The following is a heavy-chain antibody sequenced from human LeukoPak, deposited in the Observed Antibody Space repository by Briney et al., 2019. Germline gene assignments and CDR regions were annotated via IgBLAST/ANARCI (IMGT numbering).Heavy chain of an antibody. CDR2: IYYSGIT. CDR3: ARRDSSGYYGH. Sequence: SGTLSLACTVSGGSISGSYWSWIRQPPGKGLEWIGYIYYSGITNYNPSLRSRVTISVDTSKNQFTLNLSSVTAADTALYYCARRDSSGYYGHWGQGTLVTVSS. J-gene: IGHJ4*02. D-gene: IGHD3-22*01. V-gene: IGHV4-59*08. CDR1: GGSISGSY.